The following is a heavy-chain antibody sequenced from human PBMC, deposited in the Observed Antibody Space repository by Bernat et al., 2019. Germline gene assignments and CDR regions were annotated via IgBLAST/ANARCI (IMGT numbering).Heavy chain of an antibody. V-gene: IGHV4-34*01. CDR1: GGSFSGYY. CDR3: ARGEWTYYYGSGSYLPFDY. D-gene: IGHD3-10*01. CDR2: INHSGST. J-gene: IGHJ4*02. Sequence: QVQLQQWGAGLLKPSETLSLTCAVYGGSFSGYYWSWIRQPPGKGLEWIGEINHSGSTNYNPSLKSRVTISVDTSKNQFPLKLSSVTAADTAVYYCARGEWTYYYGSGSYLPFDYWGQGTLVTVSS.